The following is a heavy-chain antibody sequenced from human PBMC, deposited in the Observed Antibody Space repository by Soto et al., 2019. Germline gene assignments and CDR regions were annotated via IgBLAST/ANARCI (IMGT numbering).Heavy chain of an antibody. CDR2: IKSKTDGGTT. Sequence: GGSLRLSCAASGFTFSNAWMSWVRQAPGKGLEWVGRIKSKTDGGTTDYAAPVKGRFTISRDDSKNTLYLQMNSLKTEDTAVYYCTSDSIYSGSRFDYWGQGTLVTVSS. CDR1: GFTFSNAW. CDR3: TSDSIYSGSRFDY. V-gene: IGHV3-15*01. J-gene: IGHJ4*02. D-gene: IGHD1-26*01.